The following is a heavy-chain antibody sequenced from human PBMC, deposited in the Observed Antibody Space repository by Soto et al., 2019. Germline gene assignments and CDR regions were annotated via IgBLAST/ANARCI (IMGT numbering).Heavy chain of an antibody. D-gene: IGHD6-6*01. CDR1: GFTVSNNY. Sequence: EVQLVESGGGLIQPGGSLRLSCAVSGFTVSNNYMSWVRQAPGKGLEGVSVIYSGGYTAYGDSVKGRFTISRDNSKNTLYLKRNGLRPAASAVYYWGTRPGGGGYWGQGTLVTVSS. J-gene: IGHJ4*02. V-gene: IGHV3-53*01. CDR3: GTRPGGGGY. CDR2: IYSGGYT.